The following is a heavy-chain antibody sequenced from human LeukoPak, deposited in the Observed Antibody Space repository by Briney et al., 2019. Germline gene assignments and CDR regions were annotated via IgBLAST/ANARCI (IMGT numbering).Heavy chain of an antibody. CDR3: ARGRNYYYDSSGYPKFDP. CDR2: INHSGST. Sequence: SETQSLTCAVYGGSFSGYYWSWIRQPPGKGLEWIGEINHSGSTNYNPSLKSRVTMSVDTSKNQFSLKLSSVTAADTAVYYCARGRNYYYDSSGYPKFDPWGQGTLVTVSS. J-gene: IGHJ5*02. V-gene: IGHV4-34*01. D-gene: IGHD3-22*01. CDR1: GGSFSGYY.